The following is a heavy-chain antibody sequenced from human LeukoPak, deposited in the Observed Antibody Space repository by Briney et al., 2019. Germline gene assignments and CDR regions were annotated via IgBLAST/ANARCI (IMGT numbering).Heavy chain of an antibody. CDR2: IDWDDDK. CDR3: ARTYCSAGSCYFLFDC. D-gene: IGHD2-15*01. J-gene: IGHJ4*02. CDR1: GFSLSTSGMR. Sequence: ESGPTLVNPTQTLTLTCTFSGFSLSTSGMRVSWIRQPPGKALEWLAGIDWDDDKLYSTSLKSRLTISKDTSKDQVVLTMTNMDPVDTATYYCARTYCSAGSCYFLFDCWGQGTLVTVSS. V-gene: IGHV2-70*04.